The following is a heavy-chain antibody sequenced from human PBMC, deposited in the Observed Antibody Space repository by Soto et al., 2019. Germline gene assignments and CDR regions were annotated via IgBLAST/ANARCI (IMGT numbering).Heavy chain of an antibody. CDR1: GYTFTSYG. Sequence: ASVKVSCKASGYTFTSYGISWVRQAPGQGLEWMGWISACNGNTNYAQKLQGRVTMTTDTSTSTAYMELRSLRSDDTAVYYCARAYYDSSGYLDAFDIWGQGTMVTVSS. CDR3: ARAYYDSSGYLDAFDI. V-gene: IGHV1-18*01. J-gene: IGHJ3*02. CDR2: ISACNGNT. D-gene: IGHD3-22*01.